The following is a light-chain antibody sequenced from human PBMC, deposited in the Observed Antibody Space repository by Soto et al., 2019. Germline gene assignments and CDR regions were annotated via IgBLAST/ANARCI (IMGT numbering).Light chain of an antibody. Sequence: DIQMTQSPSSVSASVGDRVTITCRASQDISTMLAWYQQKPGKAPNLLIYVASSLQSGVPSRFSGSGSGTEFTLTISSLQPEDYGTYYCQQANRIPYTFGQGTKLEIK. J-gene: IGKJ2*01. CDR2: VAS. V-gene: IGKV1-12*01. CDR1: QDISTM. CDR3: QQANRIPYT.